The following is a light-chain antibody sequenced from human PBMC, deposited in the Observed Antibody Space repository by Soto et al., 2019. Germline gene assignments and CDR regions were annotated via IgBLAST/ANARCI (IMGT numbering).Light chain of an antibody. CDR3: SSYAHGSIYV. Sequence: SALTQPASVSGSPGQSITISCTGSSSDVGAYNYVSWYLQHPGKAPKLLIYGVGNRPSGVSARFSGSKSGDTASLTISGLQAEDEADYYCSSYAHGSIYVFXTGTNVTVL. V-gene: IGLV2-14*01. J-gene: IGLJ1*01. CDR1: SSDVGAYNY. CDR2: GVG.